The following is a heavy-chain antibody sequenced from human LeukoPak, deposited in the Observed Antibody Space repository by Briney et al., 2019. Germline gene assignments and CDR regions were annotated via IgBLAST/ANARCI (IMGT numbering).Heavy chain of an antibody. V-gene: IGHV4-34*01. Sequence: PSETLSLTCAVYGGSFSGYYWSWIRQPPGKGLEWIGEINHSGSTDYNPSLKSRVTISVDTSKNQFSLKLSSVTAADTAVYYCARGILPPLTGYYYYYYGMDVWGQGTTVTVSS. CDR3: ARGILPPLTGYYYYYYGMDV. CDR2: INHSGST. D-gene: IGHD3-9*01. CDR1: GGSFSGYY. J-gene: IGHJ6*02.